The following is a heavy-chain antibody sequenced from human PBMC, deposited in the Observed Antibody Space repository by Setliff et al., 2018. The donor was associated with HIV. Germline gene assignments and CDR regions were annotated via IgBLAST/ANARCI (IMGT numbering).Heavy chain of an antibody. D-gene: IGHD2-15*01. CDR1: GFTFSRYW. V-gene: IGHV3-7*01. Sequence: PGGSLRLSCAASGFTFSRYWMIWVRQAPGKGLEWVANIDLYGSEKNYVDSVEGRFTISRDNARNSLLLQMNSLRAEDTAVHYCATYRGYNSGDRWSFFDYWGQGILVTVSS. CDR3: ATYRGYNSGDRWSFFDY. J-gene: IGHJ4*02. CDR2: IDLYGSEK.